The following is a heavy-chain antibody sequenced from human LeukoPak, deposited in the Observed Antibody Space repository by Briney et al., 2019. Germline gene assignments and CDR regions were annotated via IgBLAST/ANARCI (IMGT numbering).Heavy chain of an antibody. D-gene: IGHD3-9*01. V-gene: IGHV4-39*01. CDR1: GGSISSSSYY. CDR3: ARWYSFDWLLFDY. J-gene: IGHJ4*02. CDR2: IYYSGST. Sequence: SETLSLTCTVSGGSISSSSYYWGWIRQPPGKGLEWIGSIYYSGSTYYNPSLKSRVTISVDTSKNQFSLKLSSVTAADTAVYYCARWYSFDWLLFDYWGQGTLVTVSS.